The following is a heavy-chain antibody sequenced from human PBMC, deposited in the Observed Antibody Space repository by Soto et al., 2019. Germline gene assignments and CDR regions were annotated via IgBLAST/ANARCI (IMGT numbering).Heavy chain of an antibody. CDR3: ARLFYRTNAGCYILDY. D-gene: IGHD2-2*02. Sequence: GESLKISCEVSGYDFTDYWISWVRQMPGKGLEWVGRIDPHDSYTDYSPSFQGHVTISADKSTRTAYLQWNNLQASDTAIYYCARLFYRTNAGCYILDYWGQGTQVTVSS. CDR2: IDPHDSYT. J-gene: IGHJ4*02. CDR1: GYDFTDYW. V-gene: IGHV5-10-1*01.